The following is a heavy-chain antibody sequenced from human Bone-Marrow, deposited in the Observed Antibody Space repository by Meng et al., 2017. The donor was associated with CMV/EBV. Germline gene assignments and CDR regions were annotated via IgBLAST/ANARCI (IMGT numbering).Heavy chain of an antibody. D-gene: IGHD1-1*01. CDR3: ARDNWNDIDY. Sequence: SVKVSCKASGGTFSSYAISWVRQAPGQGLEWMGGIIPILGIANYAQKFQGRVTITADKSTSTAYMELSSLRSDDTAVYYCARDNWNDIDYWGQGTLVTVSS. J-gene: IGHJ4*02. CDR2: IIPILGIA. CDR1: GGTFSSYA. V-gene: IGHV1-69*10.